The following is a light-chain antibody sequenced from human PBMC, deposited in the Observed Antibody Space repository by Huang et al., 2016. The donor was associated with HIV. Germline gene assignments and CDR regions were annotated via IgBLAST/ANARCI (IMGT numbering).Light chain of an antibody. CDR2: GAS. Sequence: EIVMTQSPVTLSVSPGESATLSCRASQNVSTNLACYQHKPGRAPSLLIYGASTRATSVPASFSASGSGTEFTLTVGGMRSDDFAVYYCQHYDNWAPATFGQGTKLEFK. CDR1: QNVSTN. V-gene: IGKV3-15*01. CDR3: QHYDNWAPAT. J-gene: IGKJ1*01.